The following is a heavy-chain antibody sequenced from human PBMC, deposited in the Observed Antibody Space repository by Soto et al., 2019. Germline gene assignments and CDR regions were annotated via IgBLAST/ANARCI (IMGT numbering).Heavy chain of an antibody. CDR3: ARDSGSYFYYYYGMDF. J-gene: IGHJ6*01. CDR2: ISAYNGNT. Sequence: VQLVQSGAEVKNPGASVKVSCKASGYTFTSYGISWVRQAPGQGLEWMGWISAYNGNTNYAQKLQGRVTMTTDTSKSTAYTELRSLRSDDTAVYYCARDSGSYFYYYYGMDFWGQGTTVTVSS. D-gene: IGHD1-26*01. CDR1: GYTFTSYG. V-gene: IGHV1-18*04.